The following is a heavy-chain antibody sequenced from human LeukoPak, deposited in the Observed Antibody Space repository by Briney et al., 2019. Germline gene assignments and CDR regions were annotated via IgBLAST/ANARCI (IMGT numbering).Heavy chain of an antibody. CDR2: ISSNGGST. D-gene: IGHD3-22*01. Sequence: PGGSLRLSCSASGFTFSSYAMHWVRQAPGKGLEYVSAISSNGGSTYYADSVKGRFTISRDNSKNTLYLQMNSLRAEDTAVYYCARDQGYYDSSGPGGWGQGTLVTVSS. V-gene: IGHV3-64*04. J-gene: IGHJ4*02. CDR1: GFTFSSYA. CDR3: ARDQGYYDSSGPGG.